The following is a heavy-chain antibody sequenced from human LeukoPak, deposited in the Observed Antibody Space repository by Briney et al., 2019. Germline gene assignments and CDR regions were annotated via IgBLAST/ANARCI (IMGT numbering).Heavy chain of an antibody. CDR3: ARGLGDYYDTSGYYYAVPAH. Sequence: ASVKVSCKASGYTFTTYDITWVRQATGQGLEWMGWMNPNSGDTAYAQKFQGRVAMTRDTSISTAYMELSSLRSEDTAVYFCARGLGDYYDTSGYYYAVPAHWGQGTLVTVST. CDR2: MNPNSGDT. D-gene: IGHD3-22*01. V-gene: IGHV1-8*01. CDR1: GYTFTTYD. J-gene: IGHJ4*02.